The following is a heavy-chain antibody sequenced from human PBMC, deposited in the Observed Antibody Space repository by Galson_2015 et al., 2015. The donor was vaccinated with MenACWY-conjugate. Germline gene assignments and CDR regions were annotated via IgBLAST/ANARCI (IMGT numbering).Heavy chain of an antibody. J-gene: IGHJ4*02. CDR1: GFTSSNAW. CDR3: TTDLGGAGDY. V-gene: IGHV3-15*01. Sequence: SLRLSCAVSGFTSSNAWMNWVRQAPGKGLEWVGRIKRKTDGGTTDYAAPVKGRFTISRDDSKNTLYLQMNSLKTEDTAVYYCTTDLGGAGDYWGQGTLVTVSS. D-gene: IGHD3-16*01. CDR2: IKRKTDGGTT.